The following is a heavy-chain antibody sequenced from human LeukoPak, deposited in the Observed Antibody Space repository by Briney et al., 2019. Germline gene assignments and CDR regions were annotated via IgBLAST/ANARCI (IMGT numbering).Heavy chain of an antibody. CDR2: ISGSGGST. D-gene: IGHD3-9*01. Sequence: GGSLRLSCTASGFTFSSYAMSWVRQAPGKGLEWVSAISGSGGSTYYADSVKGRFTISRDNSKNTLYLQMNSLRAEDTAVYYCAKVLTGYFFQYYFDYWGQGTLVTVSS. V-gene: IGHV3-23*01. J-gene: IGHJ4*02. CDR3: AKVLTGYFFQYYFDY. CDR1: GFTFSSYA.